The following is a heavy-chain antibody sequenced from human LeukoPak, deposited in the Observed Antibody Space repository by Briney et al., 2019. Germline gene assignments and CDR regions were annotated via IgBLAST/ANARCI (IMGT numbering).Heavy chain of an antibody. D-gene: IGHD2/OR15-2a*01. Sequence: PGGSLRLSCAASGFTYSSYEMNWVRQAPGRGREWVSYISSRGSTIYYADSLKGRFTFFRDNAKSSLYLQMNSLRAEDTGIYYCAREFQNSFDIWGQGTMVTVSS. J-gene: IGHJ3*02. CDR1: GFTYSSYE. V-gene: IGHV3-48*03. CDR3: AREFQNSFDI. CDR2: ISSRGSTI.